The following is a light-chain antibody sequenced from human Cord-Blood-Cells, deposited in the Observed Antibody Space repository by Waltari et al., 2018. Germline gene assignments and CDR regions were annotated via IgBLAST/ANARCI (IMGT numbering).Light chain of an antibody. CDR3: SSYTSSSTLVV. CDR1: SSDVGGYNY. CDR2: EVS. J-gene: IGLJ2*01. V-gene: IGLV2-14*01. Sequence: QPALTQPASVSGSPGQSITISCTGTSSDVGGYNYVSWYQKHPGKAPKLMIYEVSNRPSGVSNRFSGSKSGNTASLTISGLQAEDEADYYCSSYTSSSTLVVFGGGTKLTVL.